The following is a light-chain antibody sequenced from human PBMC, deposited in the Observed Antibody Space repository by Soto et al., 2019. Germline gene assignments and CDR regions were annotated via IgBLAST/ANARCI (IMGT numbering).Light chain of an antibody. CDR1: SSDIGGYNY. Sequence: ALTQPASVSGPPGQSITISCTGTSSDIGGYNYVSWYQHHPGKAPKLIIYEVSNRPSGVSNRFSGSKSGNTASLTISGLQADDEADYYCSSYTSSDTYVFGTGTKVTVL. V-gene: IGLV2-14*01. CDR3: SSYTSSDTYV. J-gene: IGLJ1*01. CDR2: EVS.